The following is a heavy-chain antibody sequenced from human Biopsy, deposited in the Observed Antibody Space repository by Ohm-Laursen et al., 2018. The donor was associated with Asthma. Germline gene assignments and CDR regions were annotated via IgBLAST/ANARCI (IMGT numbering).Heavy chain of an antibody. Sequence: SVKVSSKASGYNFISFATHWVLQAPGQRLEWMCWVNTGNGDTKYSQKFQGRVTITRDTSASTAYMELRSLRSEDTATYYCARTYYDFLTGQVKDVFGVWGQGTMVTVSS. J-gene: IGHJ3*01. CDR2: VNTGNGDT. D-gene: IGHD3-9*01. CDR1: GYNFISFA. V-gene: IGHV1-3*04. CDR3: ARTYYDFLTGQVKDVFGV.